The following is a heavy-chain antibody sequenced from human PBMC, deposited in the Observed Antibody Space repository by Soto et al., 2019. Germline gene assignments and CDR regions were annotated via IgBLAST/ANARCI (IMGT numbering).Heavy chain of an antibody. CDR3: ARGFNSATQITAHDY. J-gene: IGHJ4*02. V-gene: IGHV4-34*01. Sequence: SETLSLTCAVYGGSFSGYYWSWIRQPPGKGLEWIGEINHSGSTNYNPSLKSRVTISVDTSKNQFSLKLSSVTAADTAVYYCARGFNSATQITAHDYWGQGTLVTVAS. D-gene: IGHD2-15*01. CDR1: GGSFSGYY. CDR2: INHSGST.